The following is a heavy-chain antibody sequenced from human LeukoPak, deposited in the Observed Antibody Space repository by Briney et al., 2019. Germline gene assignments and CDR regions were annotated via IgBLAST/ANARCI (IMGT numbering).Heavy chain of an antibody. J-gene: IGHJ4*02. V-gene: IGHV4-59*01. CDR3: ARGAGWNREWPYFDY. CDR1: GFTFSSYG. Sequence: GSLRLSCAASGFTFSSYGMHWIRQPPGKGLEWIGYIYYSGSTNYNPSLKSRVTISVDTSKNQFSLKLSSVTAADTAVYYCARGAGWNREWPYFDYWGQGTLVTVSS. CDR2: IYYSGST. D-gene: IGHD1-26*01.